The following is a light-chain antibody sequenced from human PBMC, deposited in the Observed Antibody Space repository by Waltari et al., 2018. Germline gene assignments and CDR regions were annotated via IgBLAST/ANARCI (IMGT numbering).Light chain of an antibody. V-gene: IGKV3-20*01. CDR2: EAS. J-gene: IGKJ1*01. CDR3: QNHERLPAT. Sequence: EIMLTQSPGTLSLSPGERATLSCRASQSIGRYLFWYQQKPGQAPRLLMYEASRRATGIPDRFSGSGSGTDFSLTISRLEPEDFAVYYCQNHERLPATFGQGTKLEIK. CDR1: QSIGRY.